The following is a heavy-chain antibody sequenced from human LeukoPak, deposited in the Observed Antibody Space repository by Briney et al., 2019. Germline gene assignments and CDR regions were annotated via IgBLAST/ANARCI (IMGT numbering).Heavy chain of an antibody. Sequence: EAAVNVSLKASAGTFSIYAISWVRQAPGQGLEWVGGIIPIFGTANYAQKFQGRVTITADESTSTAYMELSSLRSEDTAVYYCAAGASSSWYLYYFDYWGQGTLVTVSS. CDR2: IIPIFGTA. CDR3: AAGASSSWYLYYFDY. CDR1: AGTFSIYA. J-gene: IGHJ4*02. V-gene: IGHV1-69*01. D-gene: IGHD6-13*01.